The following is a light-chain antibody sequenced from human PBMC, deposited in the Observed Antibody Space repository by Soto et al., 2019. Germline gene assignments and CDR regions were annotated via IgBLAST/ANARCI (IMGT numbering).Light chain of an antibody. CDR2: KAS. J-gene: IGKJ1*01. CDR1: QSISSY. Sequence: DIQMTHSPSSLSASVRDRVTITCRASQSISSYLNWYQQKPGKAPKLLIYKASILQNGVPSRFSGTESGTEFTLTISSLRPDDFATYYCQQYNDYSAWTFGQGTKVDI. CDR3: QQYNDYSAWT. V-gene: IGKV1-5*03.